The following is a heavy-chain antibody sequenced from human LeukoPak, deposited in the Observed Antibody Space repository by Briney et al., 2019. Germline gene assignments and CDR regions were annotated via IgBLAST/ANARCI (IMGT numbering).Heavy chain of an antibody. CDR3: ARSGEWELGNYFDY. CDR2: ISSSSSYI. V-gene: IGHV3-21*01. CDR1: GFTFSSYS. Sequence: GGSLRLSCAASGFTFSSYSMNWVRQAPGKGLEWVSSISSSSSYIYYADSVKGRFTISRDNAKNSLYLQMNSLRAEDTAVYYCARSGEWELGNYFDYWGQGTLVTVSS. D-gene: IGHD1-26*01. J-gene: IGHJ4*02.